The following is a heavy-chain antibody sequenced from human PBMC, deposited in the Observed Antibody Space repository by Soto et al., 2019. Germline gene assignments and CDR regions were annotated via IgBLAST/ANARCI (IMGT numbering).Heavy chain of an antibody. Sequence: SLRLSCAASGFTFSNAWMSWDRQAPGKGLEWVGRIKSKTDGGTTDYAAPVKGRFTISRDDSKNKLYLQMNSLKTEDTAVYYCTTDVDDLWSGSYHDAVDIWGQGTMVTFSS. CDR1: GFTFSNAW. V-gene: IGHV3-15*01. D-gene: IGHD3-3*01. CDR2: IKSKTDGGTT. J-gene: IGHJ3*02. CDR3: TTDVDDLWSGSYHDAVDI.